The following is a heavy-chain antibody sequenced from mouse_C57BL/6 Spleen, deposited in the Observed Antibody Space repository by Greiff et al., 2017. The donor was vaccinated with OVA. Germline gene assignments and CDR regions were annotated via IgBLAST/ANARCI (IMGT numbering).Heavy chain of an antibody. J-gene: IGHJ1*03. CDR2: IWSGGST. CDR3: ARNYYGSSLWYFDV. CDR1: GFSLTSYG. V-gene: IGHV2-2*01. D-gene: IGHD1-1*01. Sequence: QVQLKQSGPGLVQPSQSLSITCTVSGFSLTSYGVHWVRQSPGKGLEWLGVIWSGGSTDYNAAFISRLSISKDNSKSQVFFKMNSLQADDTAIYYCARNYYGSSLWYFDVWGTGTTVTVSS.